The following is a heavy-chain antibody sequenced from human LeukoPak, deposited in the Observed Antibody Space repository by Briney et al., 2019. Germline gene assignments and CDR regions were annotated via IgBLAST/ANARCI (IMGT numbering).Heavy chain of an antibody. J-gene: IGHJ4*02. CDR1: GFPFIEYS. D-gene: IGHD1-1*01. CDR3: ARDHNYAFDN. CDR2: IGIDSGNT. Sequence: GGSLRLFCTASGFPFIEYSMNWVRQAPGKGLEWISYIGIDSGNTKYADSVGGRFTISADKAKNSLYLQMNRLRVEDTAVYYCARDHNYAFDNWGQGTLVTVSS. V-gene: IGHV3-48*01.